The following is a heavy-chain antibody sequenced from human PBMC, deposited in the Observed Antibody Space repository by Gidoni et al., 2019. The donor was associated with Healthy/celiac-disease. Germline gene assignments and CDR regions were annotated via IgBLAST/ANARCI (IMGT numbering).Heavy chain of an antibody. CDR2: ISGSGGST. Sequence: EVQLLASGGGLVQPGGSLSFSCAASGFTFSSYAMSWVRQAPGKGLDWVSAISGSGGSTYYADSVKGRFTISRDNSKNTLYLQMNSLRAEDTAVYYCAKSRFVVVPAAISGGGAFDIWGQGTMVTVSS. J-gene: IGHJ3*02. CDR3: AKSRFVVVPAAISGGGAFDI. D-gene: IGHD2-2*02. CDR1: GFTFSSYA. V-gene: IGHV3-23*01.